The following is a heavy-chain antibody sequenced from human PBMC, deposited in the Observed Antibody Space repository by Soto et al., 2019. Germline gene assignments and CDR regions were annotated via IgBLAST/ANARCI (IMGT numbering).Heavy chain of an antibody. D-gene: IGHD6-6*01. Sequence: PGESLKISCKGSGYSFTSYWISWVRQMPGKGLEWMGRIDPSDSYTNYSPSFQGHVTISADKSISTAYLQWSSLKASDTAMYYCARLLTSRPMYYYYYGMDVWGKGTTVTVSS. CDR2: IDPSDSYT. J-gene: IGHJ6*04. V-gene: IGHV5-10-1*01. CDR3: ARLLTSRPMYYYYYGMDV. CDR1: GYSFTSYW.